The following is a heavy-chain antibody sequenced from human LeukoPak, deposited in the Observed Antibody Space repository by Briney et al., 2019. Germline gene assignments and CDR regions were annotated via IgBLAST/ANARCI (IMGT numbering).Heavy chain of an antibody. D-gene: IGHD3-22*01. Sequence: GGSLRLSCAASGFTFIDYDMHWVRQVIGKGLEWVSAIGIRGDTHYSGSVKGRFTISRENAESSLYLQMNSLRAEDTAVYYCAKGTYYYDSSGYPFDYWGQGTLVTVSS. CDR1: GFTFIDYD. V-gene: IGHV3-13*01. CDR2: IGIRGDT. J-gene: IGHJ4*02. CDR3: AKGTYYYDSSGYPFDY.